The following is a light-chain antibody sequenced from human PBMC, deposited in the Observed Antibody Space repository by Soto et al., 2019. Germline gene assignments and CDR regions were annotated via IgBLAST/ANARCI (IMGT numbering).Light chain of an antibody. CDR3: QQYDNSLYT. CDR1: QSVTSTY. Sequence: EIVLTQSPGTLSLSPGEGATLSCRASQSVTSTYLAWYQQKPGQAPRLLIYGASTRATGIPDRFSGSGSGTDFTLTISRLEPEDFAVYYCQQYDNSLYTFGQGTKLKIK. V-gene: IGKV3-20*01. J-gene: IGKJ2*01. CDR2: GAS.